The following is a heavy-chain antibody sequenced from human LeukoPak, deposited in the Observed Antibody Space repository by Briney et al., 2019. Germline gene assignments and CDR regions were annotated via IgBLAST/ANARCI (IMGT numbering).Heavy chain of an antibody. D-gene: IGHD3-10*01. Sequence: PGGSLRLSCAASGFTFSSYGMHWVRQAPGKGLEWVAFIRYDGSNKYYADSVKGRFTISRDNSKNTLYLQMNSLRAEDTAVYYCARVELVWFGDWSYYYMDVWGKGTTVTISS. J-gene: IGHJ6*03. CDR3: ARVELVWFGDWSYYYMDV. CDR1: GFTFSSYG. CDR2: IRYDGSNK. V-gene: IGHV3-30*02.